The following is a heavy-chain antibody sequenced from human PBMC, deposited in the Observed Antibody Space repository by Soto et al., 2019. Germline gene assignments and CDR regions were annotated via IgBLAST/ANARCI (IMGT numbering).Heavy chain of an antibody. CDR2: IIPIFGTA. J-gene: IGHJ1*01. CDR3: ARGPLRLPYSSVGYFQH. D-gene: IGHD6-19*01. CDR1: GGTFSSYA. Sequence: SVKVSCKASGGTFSSYAISWVRQAPGQGLEWMGGIIPIFGTANYAQKFQGRVTITADESTSTAYMELSSLRSEDTAVYYCARGPLRLPYSSVGYFQHWGQGTLVTVSS. V-gene: IGHV1-69*13.